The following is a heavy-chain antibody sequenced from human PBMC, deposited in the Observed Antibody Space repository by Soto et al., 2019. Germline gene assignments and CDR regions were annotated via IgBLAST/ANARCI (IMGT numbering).Heavy chain of an antibody. Sequence: GGSLRLSCAASGFTFSSYWMSWVRQAPGKGLEWVANIRQDGSEKYYADPVKGRFTISRDNSKNTLYLQMNSLRAEDTAVYYCARDRKTYYDFWSGYDNAFDIWGQGTMVTVSS. CDR1: GFTFSSYW. CDR2: IRQDGSEK. D-gene: IGHD3-3*01. V-gene: IGHV3-7*01. CDR3: ARDRKTYYDFWSGYDNAFDI. J-gene: IGHJ3*02.